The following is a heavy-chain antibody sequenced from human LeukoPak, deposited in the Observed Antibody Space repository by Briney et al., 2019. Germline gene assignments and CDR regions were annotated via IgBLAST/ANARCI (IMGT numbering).Heavy chain of an antibody. CDR3: ARNVRFGGVIVGFDY. D-gene: IGHD3-16*02. CDR2: IYYSGST. J-gene: IGHJ4*02. CDR1: GRSISSGDYY. V-gene: IGHV4-30-4*08. Sequence: PSQTLSLTCTVSGRSISSGDYYWSWLRQPPGKGLEWFGYIYYSGSTYYNPSLKSRVTISVDTSKNQLSLKLTSVTAADTVVYYCARNVRFGGVIVGFDYWGRGTLVTAPS.